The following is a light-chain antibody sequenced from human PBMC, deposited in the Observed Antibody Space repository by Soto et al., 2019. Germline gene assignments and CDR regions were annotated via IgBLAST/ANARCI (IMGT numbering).Light chain of an antibody. V-gene: IGKV3-20*01. CDR2: GAS. Sequence: EVVLTQSPGTLSLSPGERATLSCRASQSVRSSYVAWYQQKPGQAPRLLIYGASSRATGIPDRFSGSGSGTAFTLTLSRLEPEDFAVYYCQQYGSSTFTFGPGTTVDIK. J-gene: IGKJ3*01. CDR3: QQYGSSTFT. CDR1: QSVRSSY.